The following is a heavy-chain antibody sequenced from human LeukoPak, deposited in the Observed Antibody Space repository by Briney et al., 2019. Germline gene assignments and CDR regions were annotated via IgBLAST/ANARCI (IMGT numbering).Heavy chain of an antibody. J-gene: IGHJ4*02. D-gene: IGHD2-15*01. CDR3: ARSDVGHFDY. Sequence: SETLSLTCNVSGGSISSFYWSWIRQPPGKALEWIGFIYYSGSTISYNPSLKSRVTISVDTSKNQFSLKLSSVTAADTAVYYCARSDVGHFDYWGQGTLVTVSS. CDR2: IYYSGSTI. CDR1: GGSISSFY. V-gene: IGHV4-59*12.